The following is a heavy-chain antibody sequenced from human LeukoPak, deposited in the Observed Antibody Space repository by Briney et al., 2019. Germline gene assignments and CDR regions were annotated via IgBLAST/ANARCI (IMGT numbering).Heavy chain of an antibody. Sequence: GRSLRLSCAASGFTFDDYAVHWVRQAPGKGLEWVSGISWNSGSIGYADSVKGRFTISRDNAKNSLYLQMNSLRAEDTALYYCAKEGKDLDDFDYWGQGTLATVSS. CDR2: ISWNSGSI. J-gene: IGHJ4*02. CDR1: GFTFDDYA. V-gene: IGHV3-9*01. CDR3: AKEGKDLDDFDY.